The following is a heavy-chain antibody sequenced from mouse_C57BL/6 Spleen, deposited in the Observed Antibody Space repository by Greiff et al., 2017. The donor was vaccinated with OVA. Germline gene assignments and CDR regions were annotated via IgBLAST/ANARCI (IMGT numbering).Heavy chain of an antibody. CDR2: ISYDGSN. CDR3: ARHYSNYLYYFDY. V-gene: IGHV3-6*01. J-gene: IGHJ2*01. D-gene: IGHD2-5*01. CDR1: GYSITSGYY. Sequence: EVKLQESGPGLVKPSQSLSLTCSVTGYSITSGYYWNWIRQFPGNKLEWMGYISYDGSNNYNPSLKNRISITRDTSKNQFFLKLNSVTTEDTATYYCARHYSNYLYYFDYWGQGTTLTVSS.